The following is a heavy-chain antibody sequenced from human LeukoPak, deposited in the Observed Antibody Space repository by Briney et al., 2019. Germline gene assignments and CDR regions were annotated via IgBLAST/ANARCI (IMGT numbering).Heavy chain of an antibody. CDR1: GFTFSSYG. V-gene: IGHV3-30*02. D-gene: IGHD4-17*01. CDR3: AKDYGVDWYFDL. J-gene: IGHJ2*01. CDR2: IRYDGSNK. Sequence: GGSLRLSCAASGFTFSSYGIHWVRQAPGKGLEWVAFIRYDGSNKYYADSVKGRFTISRDNSKNTLYLQMNSLRAEDTAVYYCAKDYGVDWYFDLWGRGTLVTVSS.